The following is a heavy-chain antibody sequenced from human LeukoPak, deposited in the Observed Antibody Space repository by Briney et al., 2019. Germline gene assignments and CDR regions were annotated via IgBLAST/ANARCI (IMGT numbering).Heavy chain of an antibody. V-gene: IGHV3-33*06. D-gene: IGHD3-16*02. CDR3: AKETELSLDYYYMDV. Sequence: GRSLRLSCAASGFTFSSYGMHWVRQAPGKGLEWVAVIWYDGSNKYYADFVKGRFTISRDNSKNTLYLQMNSLRAEDTAVYYCAKETELSLDYYYMDVWGKGTTVTVSS. J-gene: IGHJ6*03. CDR2: IWYDGSNK. CDR1: GFTFSSYG.